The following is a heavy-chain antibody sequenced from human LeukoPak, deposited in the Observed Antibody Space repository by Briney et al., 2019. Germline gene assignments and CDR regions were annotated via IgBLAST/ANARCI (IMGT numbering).Heavy chain of an antibody. Sequence: ASVKVSCKASGYTFTGYYIHWVRQAPGQGLEWMGWINPNSGGTNYAQRFQGRVTMTRDTSIRTAYMELSRLRSDDTAMYYCARYYIEGRCFDYWGQGTLVTVSS. CDR1: GYTFTGYY. D-gene: IGHD3-10*01. V-gene: IGHV1-2*02. CDR3: ARYYIEGRCFDY. CDR2: INPNSGGT. J-gene: IGHJ4*02.